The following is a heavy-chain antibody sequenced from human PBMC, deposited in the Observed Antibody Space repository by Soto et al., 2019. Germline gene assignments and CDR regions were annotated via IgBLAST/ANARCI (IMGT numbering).Heavy chain of an antibody. V-gene: IGHV3-30-3*01. CDR2: ISYDGSNK. D-gene: IGHD6-19*01. J-gene: IGHJ4*02. Sequence: QVQLVESGGGVVQPGRSLRLSCAASGFTFSSYAMHWVRQAPGKGLEWVAVISYDGSNKYYADFVKGRFTISRDNSKNTLYLQMNSLRAEDTAVYYCARGAVGYAVAGILDYWGQGTLVTVSS. CDR3: ARGAVGYAVAGILDY. CDR1: GFTFSSYA.